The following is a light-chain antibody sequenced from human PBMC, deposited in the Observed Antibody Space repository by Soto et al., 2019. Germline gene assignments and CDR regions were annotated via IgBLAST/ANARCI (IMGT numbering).Light chain of an antibody. V-gene: IGLV6-57*02. J-gene: IGLJ2*01. Sequence: QSVSESPGKTITISCTGSSGSVARKYIQWYQQRPGSAPTTVIYEDNRRPSGVPERFSGSVDSSSNSASLTISGLKPEDEADYYCQSYDSDNRGVFGGGTKLTVL. CDR1: SGSVARKY. CDR2: EDN. CDR3: QSYDSDNRGV.